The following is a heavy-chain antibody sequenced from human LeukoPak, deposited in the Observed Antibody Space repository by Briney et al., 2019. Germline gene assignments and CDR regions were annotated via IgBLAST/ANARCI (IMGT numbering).Heavy chain of an antibody. CDR3: AKILFYDFWSGPPDF. V-gene: IGHV3-23*01. CDR1: GFTFSTYA. CDR2: ISGSGDST. Sequence: GGSLRLSCAASGFTFSTYAMTWVRQAPGKGLEWVSVISGSGDSTYYADSVKGRFTISRDNSKNTLYLQMDSLKAEDTAIYYCAKILFYDFWSGPPDFWGQGTLVTVSS. D-gene: IGHD3-3*01. J-gene: IGHJ4*02.